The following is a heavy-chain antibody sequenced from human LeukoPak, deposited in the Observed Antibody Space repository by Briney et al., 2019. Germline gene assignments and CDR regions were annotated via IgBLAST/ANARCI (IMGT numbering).Heavy chain of an antibody. D-gene: IGHD6-25*01. CDR2: IYYSGST. V-gene: IGHV4-39*07. CDR1: GGSISSSSYY. Sequence: SETLSLTCTVSGGSISSSSYYWGWIRQPPGKGLEWIGSIYYSGSTYYNPSLKSRVTISVDTSKNQFSLKLSSVTAADTAVYYCARVSTAQDYFDYWGQGTLVTVSS. CDR3: ARVSTAQDYFDY. J-gene: IGHJ4*02.